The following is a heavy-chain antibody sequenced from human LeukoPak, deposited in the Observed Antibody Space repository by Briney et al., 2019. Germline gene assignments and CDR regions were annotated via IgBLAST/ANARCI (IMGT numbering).Heavy chain of an antibody. J-gene: IGHJ4*02. V-gene: IGHV3-21*01. CDR2: ITRSSHYL. Sequence: GGSLRLSCAASGFTFSTYSMHCVRQSPGKGLEWVSSITRSSHYLYYADSVKGRFTISRHDAKNSLYLQLDSLRAEDTAVYYCARDYCSGLSCYATLFDYWGQGTLVTVSS. CDR3: ARDYCSGLSCYATLFDY. CDR1: GFTFSTYS. D-gene: IGHD2-15*01.